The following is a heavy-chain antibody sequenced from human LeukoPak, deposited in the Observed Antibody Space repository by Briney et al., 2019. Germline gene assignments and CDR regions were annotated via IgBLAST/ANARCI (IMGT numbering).Heavy chain of an antibody. CDR2: ISISSGAI. J-gene: IGHJ3*02. V-gene: IGHV3-48*02. Sequence: GGSLRLSCAASGFTFSSYSMNWVRQAPGKGLEGVSYISISSGAIYYADSVKGRFTISRDIDKKSLYLQMNSLRDEHTALYYCARDSHYAFDIGGQGPMVTVSS. CDR3: ARDSHYAFDI. CDR1: GFTFSSYS.